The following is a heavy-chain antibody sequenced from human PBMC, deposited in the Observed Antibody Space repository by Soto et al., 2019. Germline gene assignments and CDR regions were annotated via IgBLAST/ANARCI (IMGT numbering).Heavy chain of an antibody. CDR1: GYSFTSYW. Sequence: LGESLKISCKGSGYSFTSYWIGWVRQMPGKGLEWMGIIYPGDSDTRYSPSFQGQVTISADKSISTAYLQWSSLKASDTAMYYCARKTTVTIDAFDIWGQGTMVTVSS. J-gene: IGHJ3*02. V-gene: IGHV5-51*01. D-gene: IGHD4-17*01. CDR3: ARKTTVTIDAFDI. CDR2: IYPGDSDT.